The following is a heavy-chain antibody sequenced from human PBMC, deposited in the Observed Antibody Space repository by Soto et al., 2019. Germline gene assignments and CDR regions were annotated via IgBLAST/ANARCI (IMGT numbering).Heavy chain of an antibody. CDR1: GCSLSSYY. J-gene: IGHJ4*02. V-gene: IGHV4-59*08. CDR3: VRNTPAIPISDH. CDR2: FYYRGST. Sequence: SETLSLTCTFSGCSLSSYYLVLIRQPPGEGLGWVGYFYYRGSTNYHPSHKNRVTISVDTSKNQFSLKLRSVTAADTAVYFCVRNTPAIPISDHWGQGPLVTVPS. D-gene: IGHD2-2*02.